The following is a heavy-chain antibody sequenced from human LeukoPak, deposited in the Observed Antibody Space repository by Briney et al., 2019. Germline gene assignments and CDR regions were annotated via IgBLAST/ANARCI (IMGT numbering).Heavy chain of an antibody. J-gene: IGHJ4*02. CDR3: ARDSGSSSSAIGY. CDR1: GFTFDDYA. D-gene: IGHD6-6*01. Sequence: GRSLRLSCAASGFTFDDYAMHWVRQAPGKGLEWVSGISWNSGSIGYADSVKGRFTISRDNAKNSLYLQMNSLRAEDTAVYYCARDSGSSSSAIGYWGQGTLVTVSS. V-gene: IGHV3-9*01. CDR2: ISWNSGSI.